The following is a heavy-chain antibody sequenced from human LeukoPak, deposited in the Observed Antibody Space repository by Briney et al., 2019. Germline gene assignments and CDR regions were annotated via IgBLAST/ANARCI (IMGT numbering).Heavy chain of an antibody. J-gene: IGHJ4*02. D-gene: IGHD4-11*01. CDR1: GFTFSSYS. CDR2: ISSSSSTI. CDR3: ARDGDYSLDY. Sequence: GGSLRLSCAASGFTFSSYSMNWVRQAPGKGLEWVSYISSSSSTIYYADSVKGRFTISRDNAKNSLYLQMNSLRAEDTAVYSCARDGDYSLDYWAREPWSPSPQ. V-gene: IGHV3-48*01.